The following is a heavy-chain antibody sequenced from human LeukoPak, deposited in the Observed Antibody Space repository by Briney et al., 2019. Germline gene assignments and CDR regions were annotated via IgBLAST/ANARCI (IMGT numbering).Heavy chain of an antibody. V-gene: IGHV4-59*04. D-gene: IGHD3-22*01. CDR3: ARSYFYNIDFDY. J-gene: IGHJ4*02. CDR1: GGSISSRY. CDR2: IYYSGST. Sequence: SETLSLTCTVSGGSISSRYWSWIRQPPGKGLEWIGTIYYSGSTYYNPSLKSRVTMSVDTSKNQFSLKLSSVTAADTAVYYCARSYFYNIDFDYWGQGTLVTVSS.